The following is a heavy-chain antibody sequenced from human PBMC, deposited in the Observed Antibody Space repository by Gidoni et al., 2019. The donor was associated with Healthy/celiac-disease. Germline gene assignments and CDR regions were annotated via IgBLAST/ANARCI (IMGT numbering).Heavy chain of an antibody. D-gene: IGHD5-12*01. Sequence: QVQLQQWGAGLLKPSETLSLTCAVYGGSFSGYYWSWIRQPPGTGLEWIGEINHSGSTNYNPSLKSRVTISVDTSKNQFSLKLSSVTAADTAVYYCARGGVATGDPLGLYFDYWGQGTLVTVSS. CDR3: ARGGVATGDPLGLYFDY. CDR1: GGSFSGYY. CDR2: INHSGST. J-gene: IGHJ4*02. V-gene: IGHV4-34*01.